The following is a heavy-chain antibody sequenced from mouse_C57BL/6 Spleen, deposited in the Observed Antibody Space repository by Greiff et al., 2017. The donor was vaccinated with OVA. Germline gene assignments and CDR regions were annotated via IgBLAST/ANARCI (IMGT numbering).Heavy chain of an antibody. CDR1: GFNIKDYY. J-gene: IGHJ2*01. Sequence: EVQLQESGAELVKPGASVKLSCTASGFNIKDYYMHWVKQRTEQGLEWIGRIDPEDGETKYAPKFQGKATITADTSSNTADLQLSSLTSEDTAVYYCARWYGSSYDCFDYWGQGTTLTVSS. CDR3: ARWYGSSYDCFDY. V-gene: IGHV14-2*01. D-gene: IGHD1-1*01. CDR2: IDPEDGET.